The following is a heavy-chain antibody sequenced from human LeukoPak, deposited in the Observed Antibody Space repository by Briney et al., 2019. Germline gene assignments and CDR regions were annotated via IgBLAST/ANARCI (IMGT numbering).Heavy chain of an antibody. J-gene: IGHJ6*03. Sequence: ASVKVSCKASGYTFTGYYMHWVRQAPGQGLEWMGRINPNSGGTNYAQKFQGRVTMTRDTSISTAYMELSRLRSDDTAVYYCAREMKRPHLYYMDVWGKGTTVTVSS. CDR3: AREMKRPHLYYMDV. D-gene: IGHD1-1*01. V-gene: IGHV1-2*06. CDR1: GYTFTGYY. CDR2: INPNSGGT.